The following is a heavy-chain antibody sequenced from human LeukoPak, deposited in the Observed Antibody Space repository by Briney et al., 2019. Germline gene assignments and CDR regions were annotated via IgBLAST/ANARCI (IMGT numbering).Heavy chain of an antibody. J-gene: IGHJ5*02. V-gene: IGHV1-2*02. D-gene: IGHD3-22*01. CDR3: ARDTYYYDSSGSFDP. CDR2: VNPNSGRT. CDR1: GGSVSSYA. Sequence: ASVKVSCKPFGGSVSSYATLWMRQAPGPGLEWMGWVNPNSGRTNYAQKFQGRVPMTRDTSLSKAYMFLTPLRSDDTAVYYCARDTYYYDSSGSFDPWGQGTLVTVSS.